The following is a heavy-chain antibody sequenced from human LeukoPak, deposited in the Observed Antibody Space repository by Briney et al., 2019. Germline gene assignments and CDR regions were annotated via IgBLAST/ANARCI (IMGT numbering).Heavy chain of an antibody. V-gene: IGHV3-23*01. D-gene: IGHD2-15*01. CDR2: ISGSGGST. Sequence: PGGSLRLSCAASGFTFSSYAMSWVRQAPGKGLEWVSAISGSGGSTYYADSVKGRFTISRDNSKNTLYLQMNSLRAEDTAVYYCANCAYCSGGSCYPLYYFDYWGQGTLVTVSS. CDR3: ANCAYCSGGSCYPLYYFDY. CDR1: GFTFSSYA. J-gene: IGHJ4*02.